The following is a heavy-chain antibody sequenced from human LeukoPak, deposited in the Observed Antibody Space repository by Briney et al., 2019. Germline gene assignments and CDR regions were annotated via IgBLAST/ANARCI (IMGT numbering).Heavy chain of an antibody. D-gene: IGHD6-19*01. J-gene: IGHJ4*02. CDR3: AGGSSGWYYFDY. Sequence: GGSLRLSCAASGFTVSSNYMNWVRQAPGKGLEWVSVTYSGGSTYYADSVKGRFTVSRDNSKNTLYLQMNSLRAEDTAVYYCAGGSSGWYYFDYWGQGTLVTVSS. V-gene: IGHV3-53*01. CDR2: TYSGGST. CDR1: GFTVSSNY.